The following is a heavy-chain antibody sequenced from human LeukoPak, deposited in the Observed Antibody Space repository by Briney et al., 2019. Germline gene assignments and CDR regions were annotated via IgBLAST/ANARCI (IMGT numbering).Heavy chain of an antibody. Sequence: SVKVSCKASGGTFSSYAISWVRQAPGQGLEWMGRIFPIFGIANYAQKFQGRVTITADKSTSTAYMELSSLRSEDTAVYYCARDQDGDDSSGYYGEPYYFDYWGQGTLVTVSS. V-gene: IGHV1-69*04. D-gene: IGHD3-22*01. CDR1: GGTFSSYA. CDR3: ARDQDGDDSSGYYGEPYYFDY. J-gene: IGHJ4*02. CDR2: IFPIFGIA.